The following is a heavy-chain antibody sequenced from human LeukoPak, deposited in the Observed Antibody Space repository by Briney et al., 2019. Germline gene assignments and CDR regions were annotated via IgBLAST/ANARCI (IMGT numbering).Heavy chain of an antibody. Sequence: PGGSLRLSCAGYGFTLSNYWMNWVRQAPGKGLEWVANINQDGSEKYYVDSVKGRFTISRDSAKNSLYLQMNSLRAEDTAVYYCARELAGHYYGSGSSFDYWGQGTLVTVSS. J-gene: IGHJ4*02. V-gene: IGHV3-7*01. D-gene: IGHD3-10*01. CDR1: GFTLSNYW. CDR3: ARELAGHYYGSGSSFDY. CDR2: INQDGSEK.